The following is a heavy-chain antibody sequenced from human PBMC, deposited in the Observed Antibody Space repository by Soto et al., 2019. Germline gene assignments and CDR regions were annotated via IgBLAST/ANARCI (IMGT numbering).Heavy chain of an antibody. CDR1: GFSFTSYW. J-gene: IGHJ5*02. D-gene: IGHD3-10*01. CDR3: ASQSLSGTFYP. CDR2: VYPGDSET. V-gene: IGHV5-51*01. Sequence: PGESLKISCKGSGFSFTSYWVAWVLQMPGKGLEWMGIVYPGDSETRYNSSFQGRVTISADKSISTAYLQRSSLKTSDPAMYYCASQSLSGTFYPWRQGTLVTVSS.